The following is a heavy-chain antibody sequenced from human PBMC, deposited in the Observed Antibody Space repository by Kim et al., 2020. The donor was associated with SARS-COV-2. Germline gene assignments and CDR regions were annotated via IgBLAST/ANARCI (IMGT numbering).Heavy chain of an antibody. V-gene: IGHV4-39*01. D-gene: IGHD3-3*01. J-gene: IGHJ4*02. CDR3: ARLRSITIFGVYYFDY. Sequence: SLKRRVTIAVDTSKNQFSLKLSSVTAADTAVYYCARLRSITIFGVYYFDYWGQGTLVTVSS.